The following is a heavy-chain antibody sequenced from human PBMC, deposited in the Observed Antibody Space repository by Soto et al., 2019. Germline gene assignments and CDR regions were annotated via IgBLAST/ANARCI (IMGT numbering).Heavy chain of an antibody. CDR3: ARGSSGSYSNFDY. J-gene: IGHJ4*02. V-gene: IGHV4-34*01. Sequence: QVQLQQLGAGLLKPSETLSLTCAVYGGSFSGYYWSWIRQPPGKGLEWIGEINHSGSTNYNPSLKSRVTISVDTSKNQFSLKLSSVTAADTAVYYCARGSSGSYSNFDYGGQGTLVTVSS. CDR2: INHSGST. CDR1: GGSFSGYY. D-gene: IGHD1-26*01.